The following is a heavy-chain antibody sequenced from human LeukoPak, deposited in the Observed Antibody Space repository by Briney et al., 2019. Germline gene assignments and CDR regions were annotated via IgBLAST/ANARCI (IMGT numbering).Heavy chain of an antibody. V-gene: IGHV3-23*01. J-gene: IGHJ3*02. D-gene: IGHD6-19*01. Sequence: GGSLRLSCAACGFTFSSYAMNWVRQAPGKGLEWVSIISGSADTTYYADSVKGRFTISRDNSKSTLYLQMNSLRAEDTAVYYCAKRAVAGTGRAFDIWGQGTMVTVPS. CDR2: ISGSADTT. CDR1: GFTFSSYA. CDR3: AKRAVAGTGRAFDI.